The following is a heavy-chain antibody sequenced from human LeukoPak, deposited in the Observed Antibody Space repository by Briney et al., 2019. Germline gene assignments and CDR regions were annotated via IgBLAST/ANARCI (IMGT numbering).Heavy chain of an antibody. CDR1: GDSISSSTYY. CDR2: IYYTGST. J-gene: IGHJ4*02. D-gene: IGHD3-22*01. Sequence: EPSETLSLTCSVSGDSISSSTYYWGWIRQPPGKGLEWIGSIYYTGSTYYNPSLKSRVTISVDTSKNQFSLKLSSVTAADTAVYYCAREVDYYYDSSGEYWGQGTLVTVSS. V-gene: IGHV4-39*02. CDR3: AREVDYYYDSSGEY.